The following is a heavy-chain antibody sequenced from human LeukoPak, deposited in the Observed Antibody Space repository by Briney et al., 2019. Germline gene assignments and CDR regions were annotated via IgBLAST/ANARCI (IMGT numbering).Heavy chain of an antibody. CDR3: VRYYDGTGYYQSNDAFDI. CDR1: GFTFTTSL. Sequence: GGSLRLSCAASGFTFTTSLMSWVRQAPGKGLKWVANIEQDGSEKYYVDSVKGRFTISRDNAKNSLYLQMNSLRAEDTAVYYCVRYYDGTGYYQSNDAFDIWGQGTMVTVSS. V-gene: IGHV3-7*01. D-gene: IGHD3-22*01. J-gene: IGHJ3*02. CDR2: IEQDGSEK.